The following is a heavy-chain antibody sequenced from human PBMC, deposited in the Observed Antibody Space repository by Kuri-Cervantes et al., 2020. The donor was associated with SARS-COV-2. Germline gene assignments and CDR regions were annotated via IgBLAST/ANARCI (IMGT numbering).Heavy chain of an antibody. D-gene: IGHD3-3*01. CDR3: ARDQDDFWSGYRLTFDY. V-gene: IGHV3-30-3*01. Sequence: GESLKISCAASGFTFSSYWMHWVRQAPGKGLEWVAVISYDGSNKYYADSVKGRFTISRDNSKNTLYLQMNSLRAEDTAVYYCARDQDDFWSGYRLTFDYWGQGTLVTVSS. J-gene: IGHJ4*02. CDR1: GFTFSSYW. CDR2: ISYDGSNK.